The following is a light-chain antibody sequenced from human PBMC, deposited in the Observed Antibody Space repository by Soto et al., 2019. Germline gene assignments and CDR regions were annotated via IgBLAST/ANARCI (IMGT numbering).Light chain of an antibody. J-gene: IGKJ1*01. CDR3: QQYNNWPRT. Sequence: EIVLTQSPGTLSLSPGERATLSCRASQSVSSSYLAWYQQKPGKAPRLLISGASTRATGIPARFGGSGSGTEFTLTISSLQSEDFAVYYCQQYNNWPRTFGQGTKV. CDR1: QSVSSSY. V-gene: IGKV3D-15*01. CDR2: GAS.